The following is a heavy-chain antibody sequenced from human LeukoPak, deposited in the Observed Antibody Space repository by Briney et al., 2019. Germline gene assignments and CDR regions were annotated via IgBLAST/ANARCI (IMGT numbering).Heavy chain of an antibody. D-gene: IGHD1-26*01. J-gene: IGHJ3*02. CDR1: GFTFDDYA. CDR2: ISWNSGSI. CDR3: ARNKWELLLDAFDI. Sequence: GGSLRLSCAASGFTFDDYAMHWVRQAPGKGLEWVSGISWNSGSIGYADSVKGRFTISGDNAKNSLYLQMNSLRAEDTAVYYCARNKWELLLDAFDIWGQGTMVTVSS. V-gene: IGHV3-9*01.